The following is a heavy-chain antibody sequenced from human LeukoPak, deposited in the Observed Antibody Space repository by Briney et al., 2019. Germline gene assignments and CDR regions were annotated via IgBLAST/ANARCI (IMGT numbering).Heavy chain of an antibody. CDR1: GYTFTSYY. V-gene: IGHV1-46*01. D-gene: IGHD6-13*01. CDR2: INPSGGST. J-gene: IGHJ2*01. CDR3: ARVGPDIAAAGTRNWYFDL. Sequence: ASVKVSCKASGYTFTSYYMHWVRQAPGQGLEWMGIINPSGGSTSYAQKFQGRVTMTRDTSTSTVYMELSSLRSEDTAVYYCARVGPDIAAAGTRNWYFDLWGRGTLVTVSS.